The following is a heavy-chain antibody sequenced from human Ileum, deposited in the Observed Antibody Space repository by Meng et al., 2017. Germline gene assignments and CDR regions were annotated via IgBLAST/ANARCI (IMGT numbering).Heavy chain of an antibody. CDR2: RGEKGKK. CDR3: EEEGEGERGES. J-gene: IGHJ4*02. V-gene: IGHV4-30-4*01. Sequence: VQLQESGPGLVKSSQTLSLTCTVSGGSISSGDYYWSWIRQPPGGGWGGRGERGEKGKKEERKKRRRGVSISIDAGKDEFSLRLTSVTAADTAVYGCEEEGEGERGESWGQG. D-gene: IGHD3-16*01. CDR1: GGSISSGDYY.